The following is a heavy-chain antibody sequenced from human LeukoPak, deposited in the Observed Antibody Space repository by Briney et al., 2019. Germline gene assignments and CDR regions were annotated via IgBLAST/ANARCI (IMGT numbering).Heavy chain of an antibody. CDR1: GYSFTSYW. V-gene: IGHV5-51*01. J-gene: IGHJ4*02. CDR2: IYPGDSDT. D-gene: IGHD5-18*01. CDR3: ATAGYSYGFPFDY. Sequence: GAPLKISCKGSGYSFTSYWIGWVRQMPGKGLEWMGIIYPGDSDTRYSPSFQGQVTISAGKSISTAYLQWSSLKASDTAMYYCATAGYSYGFPFDYWGQGTLVTVSS.